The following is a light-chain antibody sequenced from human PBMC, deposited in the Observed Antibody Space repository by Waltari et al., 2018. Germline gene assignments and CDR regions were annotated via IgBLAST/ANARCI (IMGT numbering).Light chain of an antibody. V-gene: IGKV3-20*01. CDR2: DAS. CDR3: QHYVSLPVT. CDR1: QSVSRT. Sequence: EIVLTQSPGTLSLSPGERATLSCRASQSVSRTLAWYQQKPGQAPRLLIYDASSRATGIPDRFSGSGSGTDFSLTIPRLEPEDFAVYYCQHYVSLPVTFGQGTKVEIK. J-gene: IGKJ1*01.